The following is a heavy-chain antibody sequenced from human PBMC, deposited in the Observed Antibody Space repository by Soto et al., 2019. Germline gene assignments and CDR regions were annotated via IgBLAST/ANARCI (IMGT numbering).Heavy chain of an antibody. D-gene: IGHD6-13*01. Sequence: SETLSLTCTVSGGSISSSSYYWGWIRQPPGKGLEWIGSIYYSGSTYYNPSLKSRVTISVDTSKNQFSLKLSSVTAADTAVYYCAGLHSSSWYHGSSFDYWGQGTLVTVSS. J-gene: IGHJ4*02. V-gene: IGHV4-39*01. CDR1: GGSISSSSYY. CDR2: IYYSGST. CDR3: AGLHSSSWYHGSSFDY.